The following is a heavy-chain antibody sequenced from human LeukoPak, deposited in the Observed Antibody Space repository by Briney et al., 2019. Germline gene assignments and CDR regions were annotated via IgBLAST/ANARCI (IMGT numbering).Heavy chain of an antibody. Sequence: GGSLRLSCAASEFTFSGFWMSWVRQAPGKGLEWVGRIKSKTDGGTTDYAAPVKGRFTISRDDSKNMLYLQMNSLRTEDTAVYYCTTLSGYDLNSWGQGTLVTVSS. CDR1: EFTFSGFW. V-gene: IGHV3-15*01. CDR2: IKSKTDGGTT. J-gene: IGHJ4*02. D-gene: IGHD5-12*01. CDR3: TTLSGYDLNS.